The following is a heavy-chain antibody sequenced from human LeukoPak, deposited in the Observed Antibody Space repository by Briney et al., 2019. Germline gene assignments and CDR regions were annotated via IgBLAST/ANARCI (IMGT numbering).Heavy chain of an antibody. CDR2: IYYSGTT. V-gene: IGHV4-59*01. J-gene: IGHJ6*02. D-gene: IGHD3-22*01. CDR3: ARSYDSRGYYYYGMDV. Sequence: MTSETLSLTCTVSHGSINSYYWSWIRQPPGKGLEWIGFIYYSGTTKYNPSLRSRVTISLDTSKNQFSLKLNSVTAADTAVYYCARSYDSRGYYYYGMDVWGQGTTVTVSS. CDR1: HGSINSYY.